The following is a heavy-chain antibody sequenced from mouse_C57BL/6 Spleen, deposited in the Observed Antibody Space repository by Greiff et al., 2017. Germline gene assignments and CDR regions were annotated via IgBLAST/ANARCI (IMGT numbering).Heavy chain of an antibody. V-gene: IGHV1-7*01. CDR1: GYTFTSYW. J-gene: IGHJ4*01. CDR3: GRCDYYAIDY. CDR2: INPSSGYT. Sequence: QVQLKESGAELAKPGASVKLSCKASGYTFTSYWMHWVKQRPGQGLEWIGYINPSSGYTKYNQKFKDKATLTADKSSSTAYMQLRSLTSEDSAVYYCGRCDYYAIDYWGQGTSVTVSS.